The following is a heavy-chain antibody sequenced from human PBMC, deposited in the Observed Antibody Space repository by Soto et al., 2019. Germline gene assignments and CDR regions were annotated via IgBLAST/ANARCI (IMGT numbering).Heavy chain of an antibody. CDR2: IQSGGPT. V-gene: IGHV3-66*01. CDR1: GFTVSSKY. CDR3: ARDDVLCDGGRCYGVPLDV. J-gene: IGHJ6*04. Sequence: EVQLVESGGGLVQPGGSLRLSCAASGFTVSSKYMSWVRQAPGKGLEWVSLIQSGGPTYYADSVKGRFTISRDTSENTVPLQMDSLRAEDTAVYYCARDDVLCDGGRCYGVPLDVWAKGPRSPSPQ. D-gene: IGHD2-15*01.